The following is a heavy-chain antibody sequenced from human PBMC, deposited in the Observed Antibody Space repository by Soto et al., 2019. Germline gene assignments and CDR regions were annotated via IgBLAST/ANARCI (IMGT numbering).Heavy chain of an antibody. CDR2: IIAYNGNT. V-gene: IGHV1-18*01. Sequence: QVQLVQSGAEVKKPGASVKVSCKASGYTFSNYGITWVRQAPGQGLESMGRIIAYNGNTNYAQNLQGRVTMTTATSTTTSYMALRSLISDDTAVYYCARRPAYSISFDVYDIWGQGTMVTVSS. D-gene: IGHD6-6*01. CDR1: GYTFSNYG. CDR3: ARRPAYSISFDVYDI. J-gene: IGHJ3*02.